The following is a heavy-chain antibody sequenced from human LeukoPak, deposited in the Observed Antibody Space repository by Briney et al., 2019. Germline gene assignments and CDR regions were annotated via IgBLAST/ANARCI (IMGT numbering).Heavy chain of an antibody. Sequence: ASVKVSCKASGYTFTGYYMHWVRQAPGQGLEWMGRINPNSGGTNYAQKFQGRVTMTRDTSISTAYMELSRLRSDDAAVYYCARDIITMVRGVMKPFDYWGQGTLVTVSS. CDR1: GYTFTGYY. CDR2: INPNSGGT. CDR3: ARDIITMVRGVMKPFDY. D-gene: IGHD3-10*01. V-gene: IGHV1-2*06. J-gene: IGHJ4*02.